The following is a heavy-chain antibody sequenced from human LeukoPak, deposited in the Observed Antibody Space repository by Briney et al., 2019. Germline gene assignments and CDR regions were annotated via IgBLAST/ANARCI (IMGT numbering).Heavy chain of an antibody. V-gene: IGHV1-69*13. J-gene: IGHJ4*02. CDR3: ATNYYDSSGYYH. Sequence: SVKVSCTASGGTFSSYAISWVRQAPGQGLEWMGGIIPIFGTANYAQKLQGRVTITADESTSTAYMELSSLRSEDTAVYYCATNYYDSSGYYHWGQGTLVTVSS. D-gene: IGHD3-22*01. CDR2: IIPIFGTA. CDR1: GGTFSSYA.